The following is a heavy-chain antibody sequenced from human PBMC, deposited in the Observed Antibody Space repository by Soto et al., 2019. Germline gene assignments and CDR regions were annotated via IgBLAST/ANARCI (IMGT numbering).Heavy chain of an antibody. CDR3: ARDRYNWNDLFDP. CDR2: ISSSGSTI. CDR1: GFTFSDYY. D-gene: IGHD1-20*01. J-gene: IGHJ5*02. Sequence: GGSLRLSCAASGFTFSDYYMSWIRQAPGKGLEWVSYISSSGSTIYYADSVKGRFTISRDNAKNSLYLQMNSLRAEDTAVYYGARDRYNWNDLFDPWGQGTLVTVSS. V-gene: IGHV3-11*01.